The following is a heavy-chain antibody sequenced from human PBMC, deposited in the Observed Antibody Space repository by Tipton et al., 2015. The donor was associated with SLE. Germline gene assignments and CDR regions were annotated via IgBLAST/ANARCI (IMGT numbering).Heavy chain of an antibody. Sequence: SLRLSCAASGFTFSSYEMNWVRQAPGKGLEWVSYISSSGSTIYYADSVKGRFTISRDNAKNSLYLQMNSLRAEDTAVYYCARRALTWAYYYYMDVWGKGTTVTVSS. D-gene: IGHD1-14*01. V-gene: IGHV3-48*03. CDR1: GFTFSSYE. J-gene: IGHJ6*03. CDR3: ARRALTWAYYYYMDV. CDR2: ISSSGSTI.